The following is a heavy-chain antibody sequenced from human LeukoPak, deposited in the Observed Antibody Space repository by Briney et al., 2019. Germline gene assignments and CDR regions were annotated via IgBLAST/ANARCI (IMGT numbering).Heavy chain of an antibody. CDR3: ARLSNFWSGSPGQDY. CDR1: GGSISSSSYY. Sequence: PSETLSLTCTVSGGSISSSSYYWGWIRQPPGKGLESIGSIYYSGSTYYNPSLKSRVTISVDTSKNQFSLKLSSVTAADTAVYYCARLSNFWSGSPGQDYWGQGTLVTVSS. V-gene: IGHV4-39*01. D-gene: IGHD3-3*01. J-gene: IGHJ4*02. CDR2: IYYSGST.